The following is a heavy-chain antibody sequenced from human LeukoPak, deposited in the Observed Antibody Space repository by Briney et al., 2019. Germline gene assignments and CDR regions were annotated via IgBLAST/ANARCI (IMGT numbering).Heavy chain of an antibody. V-gene: IGHV1-2*02. CDR3: ASHLYDGDYDYGMDV. J-gene: IGHJ6*02. Sequence: GASVKVSCKASGYTFAGYYMHWVRQAPGQGLEWMGWINPNSGGTNYAQKFQGRVTMTRDTSISTAYMELSRLRSDDTAVYYCASHLYDGDYDYGMDVWGQGTTVTVSS. D-gene: IGHD5-12*01. CDR2: INPNSGGT. CDR1: GYTFAGYY.